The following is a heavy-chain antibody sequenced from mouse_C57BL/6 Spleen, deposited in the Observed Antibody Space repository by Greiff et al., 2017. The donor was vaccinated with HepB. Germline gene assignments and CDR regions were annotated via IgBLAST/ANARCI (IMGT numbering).Heavy chain of an antibody. Sequence: QVQLQQSGAELMKPGASVKLSCKATGYTFTGYWIEWVKQRPGHGLEWIGEILPGSGSTNYNEKFKGKATFTADTSSNTAYMQLSSLTTEDSAIYYCARHLIYYYGSSSLYYAMDYWGQGTSVTVSS. D-gene: IGHD1-1*01. J-gene: IGHJ4*01. V-gene: IGHV1-9*01. CDR2: ILPGSGST. CDR1: GYTFTGYW. CDR3: ARHLIYYYGSSSLYYAMDY.